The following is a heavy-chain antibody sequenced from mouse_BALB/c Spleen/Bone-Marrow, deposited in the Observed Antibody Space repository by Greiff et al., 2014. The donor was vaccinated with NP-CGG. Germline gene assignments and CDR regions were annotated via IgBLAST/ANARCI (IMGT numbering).Heavy chain of an antibody. CDR1: GYTFSSYY. CDR3: TRSNYGYWYFDV. Sequence: LVESGAELVKPGASVKLSCKASGYTFSSYYMYWVKQRPGQGLEWIGEINPSNGGTKFNEKFKSKATLTVDKSSSTAYVQLSSLTSEDSAVYYCTRSNYGYWYFDVWGAGTTVTVSS. J-gene: IGHJ1*01. V-gene: IGHV1S81*02. D-gene: IGHD1-1*01. CDR2: INPSNGGT.